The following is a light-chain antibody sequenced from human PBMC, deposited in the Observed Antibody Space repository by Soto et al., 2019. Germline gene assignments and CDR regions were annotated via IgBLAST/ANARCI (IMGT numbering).Light chain of an antibody. J-gene: IGLJ1*01. V-gene: IGLV2-14*01. CDR1: SSDIGGYDY. CDR2: EVS. CDR3: SSYTATNTYV. Sequence: QSALTQPASVSGSPGQSITISCTGTSSDIGGYDYVSWYQQHPGKAPKLMIYEVSNRPSGIPNRFSGSKSGSTASLTISGLLAEDEADYYCSSYTATNTYVFGTGTKVTVL.